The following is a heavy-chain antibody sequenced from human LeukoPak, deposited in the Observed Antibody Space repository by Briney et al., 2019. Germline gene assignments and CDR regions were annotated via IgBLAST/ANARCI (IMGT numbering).Heavy chain of an antibody. CDR1: GGSVSTDY. CDR3: ASSLLWFGEFSPYGMDV. J-gene: IGHJ6*02. CDR2: ISYSGST. D-gene: IGHD3-10*01. V-gene: IGHV4-59*02. Sequence: SETLSLTCTVSGGSVSTDYWSWIRQPPGKGLEWIGYISYSGSTNYNPSLKSRVTISVDTSKNQFSLKLSSVTAADTAVYYCASSLLWFGEFSPYGMDVWGQGTTVTVSS.